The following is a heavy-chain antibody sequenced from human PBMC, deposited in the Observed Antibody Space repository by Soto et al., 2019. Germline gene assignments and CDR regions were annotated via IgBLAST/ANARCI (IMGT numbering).Heavy chain of an antibody. J-gene: IGHJ6*03. CDR2: ISGSGGST. D-gene: IGHD2-2*01. V-gene: IGHV3-23*01. CDR3: ASGSIVVVPAARRRYMDV. CDR1: GFTFSSYA. Sequence: PGGSLRLSCAASGFTFSSYAMSWVRQAPGKGLEWVSAISGSGGSTYYADSVKGRFTISRDNSKNTLYLQMNSLRAEDTAVYYCASGSIVVVPAARRRYMDVWGKGTTVTVSS.